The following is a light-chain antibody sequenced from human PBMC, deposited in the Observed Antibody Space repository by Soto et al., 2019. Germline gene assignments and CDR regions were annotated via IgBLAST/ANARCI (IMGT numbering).Light chain of an antibody. J-gene: IGKJ1*01. CDR3: QQYNKWPWT. V-gene: IGKV3-15*01. Sequence: EILISLFTINLSFSPWLISTLSCMPSQIISDTLAWYQQKPGQAPRLLIYGASTRAPGFPARFSGSGSGTDFTLTISSLQSEDFAVYYCQQYNKWPWTFGQGTKVDI. CDR1: QIISDT. CDR2: GAS.